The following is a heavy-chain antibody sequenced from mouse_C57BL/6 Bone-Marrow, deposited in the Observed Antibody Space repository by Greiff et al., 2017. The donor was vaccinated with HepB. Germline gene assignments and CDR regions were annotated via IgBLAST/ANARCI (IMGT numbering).Heavy chain of an antibody. CDR2: IHPSDSAT. Sequence: VPLHPPGAALLPPGASLPFSCPASGSPFPSSCLPFVKPRPVQGLEWIVRIHPSDSATNYNQKFKGKATLTVDKSSSTAYMQLSSLTSEDSAVYYCAIASWDWFAYWGQGTLVTVSA. CDR1: GSPFPSSC. CDR3: AIASWDWFAY. V-gene: IGHV1-74*01. J-gene: IGHJ3*01. D-gene: IGHD4-1*01.